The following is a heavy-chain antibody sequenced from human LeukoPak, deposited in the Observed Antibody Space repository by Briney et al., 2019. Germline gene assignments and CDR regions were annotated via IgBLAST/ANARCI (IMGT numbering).Heavy chain of an antibody. CDR3: AKDRVPGIAVAATYGDY. V-gene: IGHV3-30*18. D-gene: IGHD6-19*01. CDR2: ISYDGSNK. CDR1: GFTFRSYG. Sequence: LAGGSLRLSCAASGFTFRSYGMHWVRQAPGKGLEWVAVISYDGSNKYYADSVKGRFTISRDNSKNTLYLQMNSLRAEDTAVYYCAKDRVPGIAVAATYGDYWGQGTLVTVSS. J-gene: IGHJ4*02.